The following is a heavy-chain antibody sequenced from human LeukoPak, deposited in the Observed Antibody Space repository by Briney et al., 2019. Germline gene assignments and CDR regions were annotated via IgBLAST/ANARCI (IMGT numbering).Heavy chain of an antibody. V-gene: IGHV4-31*03. CDR1: GGSISSGGYY. CDR2: IYYSGST. CDR3: ARYYDSKGAFDI. D-gene: IGHD3-22*01. J-gene: IGHJ3*02. Sequence: SETLSLTCTVSGGSISSGGYYWSWIRQHPGKGLEWIGYIYYSGSTYYNPSLKSRVTISVDTSKNQFSLKLSSVTAADTAVYYCARYYDSKGAFDIWGQGTMVTVSS.